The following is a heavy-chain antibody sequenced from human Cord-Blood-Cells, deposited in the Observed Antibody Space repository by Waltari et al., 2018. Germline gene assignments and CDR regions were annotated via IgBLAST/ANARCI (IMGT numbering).Heavy chain of an antibody. J-gene: IGHJ3*02. Sequence: QLQLQASGPGLVKPSETLSLPCPVSGGSISSSSYYWVWIRQPPGKGLEWIGSIYYSGSTYYNPSLKSRVTISVDTSKNQFSLKLSSVTAADTAVYYCASHTYYYGSGSYAFDIWGQGTMVTVSS. D-gene: IGHD3-10*01. V-gene: IGHV4-39*01. CDR2: IYYSGST. CDR3: ASHTYYYGSGSYAFDI. CDR1: GGSISSSSYY.